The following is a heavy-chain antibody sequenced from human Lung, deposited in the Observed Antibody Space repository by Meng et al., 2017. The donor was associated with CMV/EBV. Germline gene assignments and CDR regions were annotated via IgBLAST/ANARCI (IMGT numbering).Heavy chain of an antibody. CDR2: ISVKNGEA. D-gene: IGHD6-13*01. CDR3: ARYVPNGSFWYFDF. Sequence: QVPLVPSGAGAKTPGVSMKVYCQGSGYFCTHYDSSWVRQAPGQGLEWMGWISVKNGEAKYPQNFQGRVTMTTDTTTSTAYMELRSLTSDDTAVYYCARYVPNGSFWYFDFWGRGTLVTVSS. V-gene: IGHV1-18*01. J-gene: IGHJ2*01. CDR1: GYFCTHYD.